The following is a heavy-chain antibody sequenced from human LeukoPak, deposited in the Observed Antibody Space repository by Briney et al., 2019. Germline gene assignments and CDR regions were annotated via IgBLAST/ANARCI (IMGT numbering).Heavy chain of an antibody. CDR3: ARSFYSNYAYFDY. D-gene: IGHD4-11*01. CDR1: GYTFTNFG. CDR2: INPNSGGT. J-gene: IGHJ4*02. Sequence: ASVKVSCKASGYTFTNFGISWVRQAPGQGLEWMGWINPNSGGTNYAQKFQGRVTMTRDTSISTAYMELSRLRSDDTAVYYCARSFYSNYAYFDYWGQGTLVTVSS. V-gene: IGHV1-2*02.